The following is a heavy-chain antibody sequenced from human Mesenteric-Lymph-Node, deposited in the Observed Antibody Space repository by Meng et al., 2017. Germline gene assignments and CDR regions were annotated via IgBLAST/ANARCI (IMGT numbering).Heavy chain of an antibody. D-gene: IGHD3-16*01. J-gene: IGHJ4*02. CDR2: MNPNRGNT. CDR3: ASTSPQFDY. V-gene: IGHV1-8*01. CDR1: GYTFTSYD. Sequence: QVQLVPSGAEVKTPVAPVKVSCKASGYTFTSYDINWVRQATGQGLEWMGWMNPNRGNTGHAQKFQGRVTMTRNTSISTAYMELSSLRSEDTAVYYCASTSPQFDYWGQGTLVTVSS.